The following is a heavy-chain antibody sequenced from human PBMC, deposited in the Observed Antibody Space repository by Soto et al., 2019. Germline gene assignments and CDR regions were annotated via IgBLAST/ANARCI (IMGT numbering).Heavy chain of an antibody. Sequence: QVQLQESGPGLVKPSQTLSLTCTVSGGSISSGGYYWSWIRQHPGKGLEWIWYIYYSGSTYYNPSLKSRVTISIDTSKNQCSLKLSSVTAADTAVYYCATEAVAGTRVYYYYGMDVWGQGTTVTVSS. CDR3: ATEAVAGTRVYYYYGMDV. CDR1: GGSISSGGYY. V-gene: IGHV4-31*03. D-gene: IGHD6-19*01. J-gene: IGHJ6*02. CDR2: IYYSGST.